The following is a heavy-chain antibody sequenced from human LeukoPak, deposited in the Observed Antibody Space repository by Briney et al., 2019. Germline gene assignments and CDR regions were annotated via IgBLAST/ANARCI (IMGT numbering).Heavy chain of an antibody. CDR1: GFTFSSYA. D-gene: IGHD3-22*01. Sequence: GALILSCAASGFTFSSYAMSWVRQAPGKGLEWVSAISGSGGSTYYADSVKGRFTISRDNSKNTLYLQMNSLRAEDMAVYYCAIKYDRSLYWGQGTLVTVSS. CDR3: AIKYDRSLY. V-gene: IGHV3-23*01. J-gene: IGHJ4*02. CDR2: ISGSGGST.